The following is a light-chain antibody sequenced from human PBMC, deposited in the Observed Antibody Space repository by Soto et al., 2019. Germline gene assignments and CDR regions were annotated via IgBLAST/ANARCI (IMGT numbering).Light chain of an antibody. J-gene: IGKJ1*01. Sequence: DIQMTQSPSSLSASVGDRVTITCRASQSISSYLNWYQQKPGKAPKLLIYAASSLQSGVPSRFSGSGSGTDCTLTISSLQPEEFATYYCQQSYSTLWTFGQGTKVEIK. CDR1: QSISSY. CDR2: AAS. CDR3: QQSYSTLWT. V-gene: IGKV1-39*01.